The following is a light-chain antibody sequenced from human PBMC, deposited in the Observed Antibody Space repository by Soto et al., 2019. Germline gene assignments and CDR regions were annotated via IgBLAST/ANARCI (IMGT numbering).Light chain of an antibody. V-gene: IGLV2-14*01. Sequence: SVLTQPASLSGAPGQSITISCTGTSSDVGGYNYVSWYQRHPGKAPKLMIYDVSNRPSGVSNRFSGSKSGNTASLTISGLQAEDEADYYCSSYAGSSDVFGTGNKVTVL. CDR1: SSDVGGYNY. CDR3: SSYAGSSDV. J-gene: IGLJ1*01. CDR2: DVS.